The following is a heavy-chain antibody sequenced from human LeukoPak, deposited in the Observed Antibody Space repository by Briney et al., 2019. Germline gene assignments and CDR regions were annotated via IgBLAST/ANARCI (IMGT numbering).Heavy chain of an antibody. CDR2: TYYRSKWYN. J-gene: IGHJ5*02. D-gene: IGHD6-13*01. V-gene: IGHV6-1*01. CDR3: ARAPKTVAGTWFDP. CDR1: GDSVSSNSAA. Sequence: QTLSLTCAISGDSVSSNSAAWNRIRQSPSRGLEWLGRTYYRSKWYNDYAAYVKSRITINPDTSKNQFSLQLNSVNPEDSAVYYCARAPKTVAGTWFDPWGQGTLVTVSS.